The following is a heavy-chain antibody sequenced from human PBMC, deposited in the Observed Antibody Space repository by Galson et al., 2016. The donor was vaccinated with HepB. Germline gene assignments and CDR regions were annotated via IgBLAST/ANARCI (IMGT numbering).Heavy chain of an antibody. CDR3: ARERDLSSGSTTDY. Sequence: EWMGCIYYSGSSFYHQSLKSRVTISVDTSKNQWSLKLSSVTAAETAVYFCARERDLSSGSTTDYWGQGALVTVSS. J-gene: IGHJ4*02. D-gene: IGHD6-19*01. CDR2: IYYSGSS. V-gene: IGHV4-30-4*05.